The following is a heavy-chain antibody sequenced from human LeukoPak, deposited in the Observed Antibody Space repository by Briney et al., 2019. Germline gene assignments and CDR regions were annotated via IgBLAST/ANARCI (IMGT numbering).Heavy chain of an antibody. CDR3: AKGPFFYYDASGYNYFDS. Sequence: GGSLRLSCAAPGFTFSGYGMHWVRQAPGKGLEWVAFIWYDGSIKHYADSVKGRFTISRDNSKDTLYLQMNSLRVEDTAIYYCAKGPFFYYDASGYNYFDSWGQGTLVTVSS. J-gene: IGHJ4*02. D-gene: IGHD3-22*01. V-gene: IGHV3-30*02. CDR2: IWYDGSIK. CDR1: GFTFSGYG.